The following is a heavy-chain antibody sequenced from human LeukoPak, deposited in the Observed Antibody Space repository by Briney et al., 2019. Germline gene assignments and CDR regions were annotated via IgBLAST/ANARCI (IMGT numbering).Heavy chain of an antibody. D-gene: IGHD6-19*01. J-gene: IGHJ4*02. CDR1: GDSISTYY. CDR3: ARDPRYRSETIAVAGIDY. CDR2: ISYSGST. V-gene: IGHV4-59*01. Sequence: SETLSLTCTVSGDSISTYYWSWIRQPPGKGLEWIGYISYSGSTNYNPSLKSRVTISVDTSKNQFSLKLSSVTAADTAVYYCARDPRYRSETIAVAGIDYWGQGTLVTVSS.